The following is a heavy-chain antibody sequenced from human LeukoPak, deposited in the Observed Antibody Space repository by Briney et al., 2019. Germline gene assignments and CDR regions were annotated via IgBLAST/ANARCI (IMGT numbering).Heavy chain of an antibody. Sequence: GGSLRLSCAASGFTFDDYAMHWVRQAPGKGLEWVSGISWNSGSIGYADSVKGRFTISRDNAKNSLYLQMNSLRAEDTALYYCAKELWTLGEIPPFDYWGQGTLATVSS. CDR3: AKELWTLGEIPPFDY. CDR2: ISWNSGSI. D-gene: IGHD3-16*01. V-gene: IGHV3-9*01. J-gene: IGHJ4*02. CDR1: GFTFDDYA.